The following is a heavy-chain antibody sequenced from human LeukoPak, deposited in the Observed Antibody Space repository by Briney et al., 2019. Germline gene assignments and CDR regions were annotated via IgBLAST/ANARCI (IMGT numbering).Heavy chain of an antibody. Sequence: ASVKVSCKASGYTFTSYGISWVRQAPGQGLEWMGWISAYNGNTNYAQKLQGRVTMTTDTSTSTAYMELRSLRSEDTAVYYCARNQDSALGFDPWGQGSLVTVSS. V-gene: IGHV1-18*01. CDR3: ARNQDSALGFDP. J-gene: IGHJ5*02. D-gene: IGHD3-16*01. CDR2: ISAYNGNT. CDR1: GYTFTSYG.